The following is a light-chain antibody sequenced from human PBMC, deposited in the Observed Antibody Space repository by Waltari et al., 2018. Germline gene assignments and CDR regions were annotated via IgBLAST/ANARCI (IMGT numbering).Light chain of an antibody. J-gene: IGKJ1*01. CDR1: QTISKY. CDR3: QQTYTTPTWT. Sequence: DIQMTQSPLSLSASVGDRVTITCRARQTISKYLNWYQQKPGKAPKLLIHAASRLQSGVPSRFSGSGSETEFTLTINSLQLEDCAIYYCQQTYTTPTWTFGQGTRV. V-gene: IGKV1-39*01. CDR2: AAS.